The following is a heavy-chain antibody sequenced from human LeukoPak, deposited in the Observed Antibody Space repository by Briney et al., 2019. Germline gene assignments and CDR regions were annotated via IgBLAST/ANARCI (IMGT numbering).Heavy chain of an antibody. CDR3: TTAEVAAAGIGFDY. V-gene: IGHV3-15*01. Sequence: PGGSLRLSXAASGFTFSNAWMSWVRQAPGKGLEWVGRIKSKTDGGTTDYAAPVKGRFTISRDDSKNTLYLQMNSLKTEDTAVYYCTTAEVAAAGIGFDYWGQGTLVTVSS. CDR1: GFTFSNAW. CDR2: IKSKTDGGTT. J-gene: IGHJ4*02. D-gene: IGHD6-13*01.